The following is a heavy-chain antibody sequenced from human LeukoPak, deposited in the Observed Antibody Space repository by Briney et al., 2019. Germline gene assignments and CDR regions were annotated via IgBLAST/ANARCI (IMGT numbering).Heavy chain of an antibody. CDR3: ARDYCSSTSCFGAHWFDP. CDR2: ISAYNGNT. V-gene: IGHV1-18*01. Sequence: ASVKVSCKASGHTFTSYGISWVRQAPGQGLEWMGWISAYNGNTNYAQKLQGRVTMTTDTSTSTAYMELRSLRSDDTAVYYCARDYCSSTSCFGAHWFDPWGQGTLVTVSS. J-gene: IGHJ5*02. CDR1: GHTFTSYG. D-gene: IGHD2-2*01.